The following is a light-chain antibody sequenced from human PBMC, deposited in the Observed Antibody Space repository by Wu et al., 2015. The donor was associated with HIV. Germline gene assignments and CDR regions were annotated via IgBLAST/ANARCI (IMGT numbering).Light chain of an antibody. CDR2: DVS. CDR1: QSVSSN. CDR3: QQYGSSPET. Sequence: EIVMTQSPATLSVSPGERATLSCRASQSVSSNLAWYQQKPGQAPRLLIYDVSSRATGIPDRFSGSGSETDFTLIISRLEPEDFAVYYCQQYGSSPETFGQGTKVEIK. V-gene: IGKV3-20*01. J-gene: IGKJ1*01.